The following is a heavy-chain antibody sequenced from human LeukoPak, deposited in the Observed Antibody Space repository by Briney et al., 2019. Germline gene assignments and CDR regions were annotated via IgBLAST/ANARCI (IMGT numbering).Heavy chain of an antibody. Sequence: SETLSLTCTVSGGSISSSSYYWSWIRQPPGKGLDWIGYISYSGSTNYNPSLKSRVTISVDTSKNQFSLKLSSVTAADTAVYYCARGQVTTLAFDYWGQGTLVTVSS. D-gene: IGHD4-11*01. CDR2: ISYSGST. J-gene: IGHJ4*02. V-gene: IGHV4-61*05. CDR1: GGSISSSSYY. CDR3: ARGQVTTLAFDY.